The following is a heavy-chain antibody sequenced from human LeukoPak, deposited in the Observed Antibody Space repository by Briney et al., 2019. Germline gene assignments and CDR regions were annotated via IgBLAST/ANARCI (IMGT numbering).Heavy chain of an antibody. CDR1: GYTFTGYY. Sequence: ASVKVSCKASGYTFTGYYMHWVRQAPGQGLEWMGWINPNSGGTNYAQKFQGWVTMTRDTSISTAYMELSRLRSDDTAVYYCARVRAPSGSYFAYYYYGMDVWGQGTTVTVSS. D-gene: IGHD3-10*01. J-gene: IGHJ6*02. CDR2: INPNSGGT. CDR3: ARVRAPSGSYFAYYYYGMDV. V-gene: IGHV1-2*04.